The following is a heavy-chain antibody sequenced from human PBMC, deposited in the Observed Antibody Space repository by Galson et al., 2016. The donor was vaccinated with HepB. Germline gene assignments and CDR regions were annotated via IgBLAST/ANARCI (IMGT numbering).Heavy chain of an antibody. CDR1: GGSFSDYY. V-gene: IGHV4-34*01. D-gene: IGHD6-19*01. J-gene: IGHJ4*02. Sequence: SETLSLTCAVYGGSFSDYYWSWIRQAPGKGLEWIGEIHHSGSANYSPSLKSRVAISVDRSKNQFSLRLTSLTAADTAVYYCASLNSGWYWAGYFEYWGQGVLATVSS. CDR2: IHHSGSA. CDR3: ASLNSGWYWAGYFEY.